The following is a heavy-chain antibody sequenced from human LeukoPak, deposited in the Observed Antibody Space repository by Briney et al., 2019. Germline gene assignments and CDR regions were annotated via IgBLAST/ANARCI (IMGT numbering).Heavy chain of an antibody. CDR1: GFTFSGYA. V-gene: IGHV3-64*01. J-gene: IGHJ4*02. D-gene: IGHD6-13*01. CDR3: ARGRGYSSPYFDY. Sequence: PGGSLRLSCAASGFTFSGYAMHWVRQAPGKGLEYVSAISSGGGSTYYANSVKGKFTISRDNSKNTLYLQMGSLRAEDMAVYYCARGRGYSSPYFDYWGQGTLVTVSS. CDR2: ISSGGGST.